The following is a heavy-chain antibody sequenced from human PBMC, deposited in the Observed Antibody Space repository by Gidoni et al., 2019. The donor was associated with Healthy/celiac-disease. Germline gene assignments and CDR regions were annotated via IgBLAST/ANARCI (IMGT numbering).Heavy chain of an antibody. D-gene: IGHD5-12*01. CDR1: AFSLSTSGVG. CDR2: IYWDDDK. V-gene: IGHV2-5*02. CDR3: AHRKYSGYDSYFDY. Sequence: QITLKESGPTLVKPTQTLTLTCTFSAFSLSTSGVGVGWIRQPPGKALEWLALIYWDDDKRYSPSLKSRLTITKDTSKNQVVITMTNMDPVDTATYYCAHRKYSGYDSYFDYWGQGTLVTVSS. J-gene: IGHJ4*02.